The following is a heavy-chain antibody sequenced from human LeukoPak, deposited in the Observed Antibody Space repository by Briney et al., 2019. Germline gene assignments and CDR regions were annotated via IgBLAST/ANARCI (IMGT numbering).Heavy chain of an antibody. CDR1: GGSISSSSYY. V-gene: IGHV4-39*01. J-gene: IGHJ4*02. Sequence: TSETLSLTCTVSGGSISSSSYYWGWIRQPPGKGLEWIGSIYYSGSTYYNPSLKSRVTISVDTSKNQFSLKLSSVTAADTAVYYCASSGYSSGWIYYFDYWGQGTLVTVSS. CDR2: IYYSGST. D-gene: IGHD6-19*01. CDR3: ASSGYSSGWIYYFDY.